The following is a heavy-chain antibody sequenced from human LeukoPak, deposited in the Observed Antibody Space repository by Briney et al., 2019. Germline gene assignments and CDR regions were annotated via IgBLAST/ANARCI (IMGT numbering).Heavy chain of an antibody. CDR2: ISAYNGNT. D-gene: IGHD2-2*01. CDR3: ARDHCSSTSCYPALYYYYGMDV. V-gene: IGHV1-18*01. Sequence: ASVKVSCKASGYTFTSYGISGVRQAPGQGLEWMGWISAYNGNTNYAQKLQGRVTMTTDTSTSTAYMELRSLRSDDTAVYYCARDHCSSTSCYPALYYYYGMDVWGQGTTVTVSS. CDR1: GYTFTSYG. J-gene: IGHJ6*02.